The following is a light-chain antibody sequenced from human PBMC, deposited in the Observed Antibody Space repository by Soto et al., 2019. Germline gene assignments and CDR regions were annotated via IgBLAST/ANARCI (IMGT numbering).Light chain of an antibody. V-gene: IGKV3-20*01. CDR3: LQYDYSFMT. CDR2: GAS. Sequence: EIVLTQSPGTLSLSPGERATLSCRASQSISSNYLAWYQQKPGQAPRLLIYGASVRATGIPDRFSGSGSGADFTLTISRLEPEDFAVYYCLQYDYSFMTFGQGTKVDIK. CDR1: QSISSNY. J-gene: IGKJ1*01.